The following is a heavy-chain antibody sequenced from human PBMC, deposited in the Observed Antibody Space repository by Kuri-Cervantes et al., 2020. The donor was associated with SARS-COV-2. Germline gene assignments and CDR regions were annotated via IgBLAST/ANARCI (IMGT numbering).Heavy chain of an antibody. CDR2: IDWDDDK. D-gene: IGHD4-11*01. CDR1: GFSLDTSGMC. CDR3: ARVQATTVIADF. Sequence: SGPTLVKPTQTLTLTCTFSGFSLDTSGMCVSWIRQPPGKALEWLARIDWDDDKYYSTSLRTRLTISKGTSKNQVVLTMTNVDPVDTATYYCARVQATTVIADFWGQGTLVTVSS. J-gene: IGHJ4*02. V-gene: IGHV2-70*11.